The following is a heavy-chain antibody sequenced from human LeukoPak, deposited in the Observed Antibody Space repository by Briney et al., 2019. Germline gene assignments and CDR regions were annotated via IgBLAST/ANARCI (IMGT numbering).Heavy chain of an antibody. CDR1: GGSISSYY. CDR2: IYYSGST. V-gene: IGHV4-59*01. Sequence: SETLSLTCTVSGGSISSYYWSWIRQPPGKGLEWIGYIYYSGSTNYNPSLKSRVTISVDTSKNQFSLKLSSVAAADTAVYYCARSPGYDILTGYCNWFDPWGQGTLVTVSS. D-gene: IGHD3-9*01. J-gene: IGHJ5*02. CDR3: ARSPGYDILTGYCNWFDP.